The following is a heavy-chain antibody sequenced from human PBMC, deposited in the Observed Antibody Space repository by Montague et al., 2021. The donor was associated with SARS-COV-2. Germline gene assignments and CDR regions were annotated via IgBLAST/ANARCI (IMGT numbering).Heavy chain of an antibody. CDR3: VRDHPYGGPRGAYDI. CDR1: GGSITGYY. J-gene: IGHJ3*02. V-gene: IGHV4-59*01. Sequence: SETLSLTCTVSGGSITGYYWSWLRRSPGKGLEWIAYIYDGGAVNYNPSLGSRVTISTDTSKNQLSLKVNSVTAADTAVYYCVRDHPYGGPRGAYDIGGQGTVVTVPS. CDR2: IYDGGAV. D-gene: IGHD4-23*01.